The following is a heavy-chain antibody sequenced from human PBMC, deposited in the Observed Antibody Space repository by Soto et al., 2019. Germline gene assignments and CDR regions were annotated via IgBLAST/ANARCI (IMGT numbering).Heavy chain of an antibody. Sequence: SVEVSFKASCYTFSGYSITWVRQAPVQGLEWMGRISGYNGNTNYARTLRGRLTLTTDTSTSTAYMELRSLTSDDTAVYYCARDVFCGGAPACPDMDVWGQGTKVTVYS. CDR2: ISGYNGNT. D-gene: IGHD2-21*01. J-gene: IGHJ6*02. CDR1: CYTFSGYS. CDR3: ARDVFCGGAPACPDMDV. V-gene: IGHV1-18*04.